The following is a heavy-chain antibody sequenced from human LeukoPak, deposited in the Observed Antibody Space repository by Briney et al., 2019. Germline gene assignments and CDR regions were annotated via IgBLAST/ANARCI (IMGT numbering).Heavy chain of an antibody. V-gene: IGHV4-34*01. D-gene: IGHD1-26*01. CDR2: VNQRGST. Sequence: SESLSLTCAVSGASLSGYYWSWIRQPPGKGLEWLGQVNQRGSTNYNPSLISRVTISVDTPKNEVFLKLKSVTAADTAVYYCARLPVGPTTRGAFDIWGQGTIVTVSP. CDR3: ARLPVGPTTRGAFDI. CDR1: GASLSGYY. J-gene: IGHJ3*02.